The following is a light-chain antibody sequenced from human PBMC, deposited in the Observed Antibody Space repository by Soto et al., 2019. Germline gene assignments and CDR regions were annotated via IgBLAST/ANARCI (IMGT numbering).Light chain of an antibody. CDR3: SSYTGTNNFVI. CDR1: SSDVGAYNY. V-gene: IGLV2-8*01. Sequence: QSALTQPPSASGSPGQSVTISFTGTSSDVGAYNYVSWYQQHPGKAPKLMIFEVSKRPSGVPDRFSGSKSGNTASLTVSGLQADDEADYYCSSYTGTNNFVIFGGGTKLTVL. CDR2: EVS. J-gene: IGLJ2*01.